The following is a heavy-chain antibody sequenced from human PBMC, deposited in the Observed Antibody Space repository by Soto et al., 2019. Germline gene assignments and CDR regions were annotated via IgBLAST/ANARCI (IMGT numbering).Heavy chain of an antibody. J-gene: IGHJ5*02. CDR1: GNTFSTHS. Sequence: QGELVQSEAEVKRPGSSVKVSCKSSGNTFSTHSISWIRQAPGQGLEWMGGIIPILGTTTYSQKFQGRLTITADRSTTTVFMYLGRLTSADTAVYYCANGGLCGRHSFTWFAPWAQGTLVTVSS. D-gene: IGHD2-21*02. CDR2: IIPILGTT. V-gene: IGHV1-69*06. CDR3: ANGGLCGRHSFTWFAP.